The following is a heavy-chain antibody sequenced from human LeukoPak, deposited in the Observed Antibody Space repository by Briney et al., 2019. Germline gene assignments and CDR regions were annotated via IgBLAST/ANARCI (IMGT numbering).Heavy chain of an antibody. D-gene: IGHD5-18*01. Sequence: SETLSLTCTVSGGSISSYYWSWIRQPAGKGLEGIGRIYTSGSTNYNPSLKSRFTMSVYTSKNQFSLKLSSVTAADTAVYYCARARRGYSYGQTPFDYWGQGTPVTVSS. V-gene: IGHV4-4*07. CDR1: GGSISSYY. CDR2: IYTSGST. CDR3: ARARRGYSYGQTPFDY. J-gene: IGHJ4*02.